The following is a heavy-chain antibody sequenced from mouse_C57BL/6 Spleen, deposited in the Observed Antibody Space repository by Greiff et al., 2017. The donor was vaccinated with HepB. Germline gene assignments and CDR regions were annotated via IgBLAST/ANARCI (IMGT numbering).Heavy chain of an antibody. V-gene: IGHV3-6*01. D-gene: IGHD2-5*01. CDR1: GYSITSGYY. Sequence: VQLKESGPGLVKPSQSLSLTCSVTGYSITSGYYWNWIRQFPGNKLEWMGYISYDGSNNYNPSLKNRISITRDISKNQFFLKLNSVTTEDTATYYGARDRSNYGAMDYWGQGTSVTVSS. CDR2: ISYDGSN. CDR3: ARDRSNYGAMDY. J-gene: IGHJ4*01.